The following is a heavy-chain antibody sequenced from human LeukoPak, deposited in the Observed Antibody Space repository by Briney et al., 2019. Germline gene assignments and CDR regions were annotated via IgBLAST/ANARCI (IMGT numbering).Heavy chain of an antibody. CDR3: AGYGVYPY. D-gene: IGHD5/OR15-5a*01. V-gene: IGHV3-48*01. Sequence: GGSLKLSCAASGFAVNTYDMHWVRQAPGEGPQWIAYFGISGTIYYADSVRGRFTISRDSAKTSLYLQMNGLRVDDTAIYYCAGYGVYPYWGQGTPVTVSS. CDR2: FGISGTI. CDR1: GFAVNTYD. J-gene: IGHJ4*02.